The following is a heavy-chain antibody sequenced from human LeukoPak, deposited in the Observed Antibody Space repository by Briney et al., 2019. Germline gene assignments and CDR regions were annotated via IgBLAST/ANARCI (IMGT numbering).Heavy chain of an antibody. CDR3: ARVTGYRIEDYFDY. J-gene: IGHJ4*02. Sequence: SETLSLTCTVSGGSITSSSYYWAWIRQPPGTGLEWIGTIYYSGSTNYNPSLKSRVTISVETSKNEFSLKLRSVTAADTAVYYCARVTGYRIEDYFDYWGQGTLVTVSS. D-gene: IGHD6-13*01. V-gene: IGHV4-39*07. CDR2: IYYSGST. CDR1: GGSITSSSYY.